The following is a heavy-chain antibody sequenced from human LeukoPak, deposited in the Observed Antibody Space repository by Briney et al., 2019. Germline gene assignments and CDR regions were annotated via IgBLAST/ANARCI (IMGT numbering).Heavy chain of an antibody. CDR1: GFSFSSSW. Sequence: GGSLRLSCTASGFSFSSSWMSWVRQAPGKGLEWVANIKYDGSEKYYVDSVKGRFTISRDNAKNSLYLQMDSLGAEDTAVYYCATDYGGGYFDYWGQGALVTVSS. V-gene: IGHV3-7*01. CDR3: ATDYGGGYFDY. D-gene: IGHD4-23*01. CDR2: IKYDGSEK. J-gene: IGHJ4*02.